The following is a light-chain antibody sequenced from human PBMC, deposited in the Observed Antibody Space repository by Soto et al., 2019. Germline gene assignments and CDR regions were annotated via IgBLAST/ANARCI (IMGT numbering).Light chain of an antibody. J-gene: IGKJ1*01. Sequence: EIVLTQSPGTLSLSPGERATLSCRASQSVSSSYLAWYQQKPGQAPRLLIHAASTRDTGIPDRFSGSGSGKDFTITISRLEPEDFAVYYCQQYSSSPSTFGQGTKVEIK. V-gene: IGKV3-20*01. CDR3: QQYSSSPST. CDR1: QSVSSSY. CDR2: AAS.